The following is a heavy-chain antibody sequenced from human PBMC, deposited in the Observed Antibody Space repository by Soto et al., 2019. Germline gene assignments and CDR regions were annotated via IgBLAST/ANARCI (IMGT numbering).Heavy chain of an antibody. V-gene: IGHV3-30*18. D-gene: IGHD3-10*01. J-gene: IGHJ6*03. CDR2: ISYDGSNK. CDR3: AKDGMVRGADYYYYYMDV. Sequence: QVQLVESGGGVVQPGRSLRLSCAASGFTFSSYGMHWVRQAPGKGLEWVAVISYDGSNKYYADSVKGRFTISRDNSKNTLYLQMNSLRAEDTAVYYCAKDGMVRGADYYYYYMDVWGKGTTVTVSS. CDR1: GFTFSSYG.